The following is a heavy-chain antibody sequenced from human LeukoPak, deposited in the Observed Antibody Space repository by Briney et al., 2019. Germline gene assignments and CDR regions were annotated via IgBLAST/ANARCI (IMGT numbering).Heavy chain of an antibody. J-gene: IGHJ3*02. CDR2: IYSGGST. D-gene: IGHD5-18*01. V-gene: IGHV3-66*01. CDR3: VRWRYTPIGGGALDI. Sequence: PGGSLRLSCAASGFTVSSTYMSWVRQAPGKGLEWVSVIYSGGSTYYADSVKGRFTISRDNSKNTLFLQMNSRRAEDTAVYYCVRWRYTPIGGGALDIWGQGTMVTVSS. CDR1: GFTVSSTY.